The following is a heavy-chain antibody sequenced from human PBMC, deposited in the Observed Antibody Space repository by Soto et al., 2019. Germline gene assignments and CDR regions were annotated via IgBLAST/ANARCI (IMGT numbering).Heavy chain of an antibody. V-gene: IGHV5-51*01. CDR1: GYSFTSYW. D-gene: IGHD3-3*01. Sequence: GESLKISCKGSGYSFTSYWIGWVRQMPGKGLEWMGIIYPGDSDTRYSPSFQGQVTISADKSISTAYLQWSSLKASDTAMYYCARHGGLGGVFTIFGVVTPPDYGMDVWGQGTTVTVSS. J-gene: IGHJ6*02. CDR2: IYPGDSDT. CDR3: ARHGGLGGVFTIFGVVTPPDYGMDV.